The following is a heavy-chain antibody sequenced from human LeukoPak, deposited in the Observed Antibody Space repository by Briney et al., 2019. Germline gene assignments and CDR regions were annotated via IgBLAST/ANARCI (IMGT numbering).Heavy chain of an antibody. CDR2: ISWDGGST. Sequence: GGSLRLSCAASGFTFDDYAMHWVRQAPGKGLEWVSLISWDGGSTYYADSVKGRFTISRDNSKNSLYLQMNSLRAEDTALYYCAKPIGRAVAGFEAFDYWGQGTLVTVSS. D-gene: IGHD6-19*01. V-gene: IGHV3-43D*03. CDR3: AKPIGRAVAGFEAFDY. CDR1: GFTFDDYA. J-gene: IGHJ4*02.